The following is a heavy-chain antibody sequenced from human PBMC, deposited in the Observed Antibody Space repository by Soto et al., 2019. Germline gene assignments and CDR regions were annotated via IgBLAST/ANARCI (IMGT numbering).Heavy chain of an antibody. CDR1: GGSISSSSYY. Sequence: SETLSLACTFSGGSISSSSYYWGWIRQPPGKGLEWIGSIYYRGNTYYNPSLKSRVTISVDTSKNQFSLKLSSVTAADTAVYYCAREGGGYCSGGSCQVDYWGQGTLVTVS. CDR2: IYYRGNT. CDR3: AREGGGYCSGGSCQVDY. D-gene: IGHD2-15*01. J-gene: IGHJ4*02. V-gene: IGHV4-39*02.